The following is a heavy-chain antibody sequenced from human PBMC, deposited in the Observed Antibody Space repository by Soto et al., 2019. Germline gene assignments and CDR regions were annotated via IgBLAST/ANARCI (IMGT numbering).Heavy chain of an antibody. V-gene: IGHV4-59*01. CDR3: ARRDYYDSSGYSDAFDI. Sequence: SETLSLTCTVSGGSISSYYWSWIWQPPGKGLEWIGYIYYSGSTNYNPSLKSRVTISVDTSKNQFSLKLSSVTAADTAVYYCARRDYYDSSGYSDAFDIWGQGTMVTVSS. CDR1: GGSISSYY. D-gene: IGHD3-22*01. CDR2: IYYSGST. J-gene: IGHJ3*02.